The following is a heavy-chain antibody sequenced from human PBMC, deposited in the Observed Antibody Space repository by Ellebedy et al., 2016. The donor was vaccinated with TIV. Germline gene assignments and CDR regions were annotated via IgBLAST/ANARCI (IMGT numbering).Heavy chain of an antibody. J-gene: IGHJ3*02. CDR1: GISLSTTGVG. CDR3: AHYHYGSGSSDAFDI. D-gene: IGHD3-10*01. CDR2: IYWNDGT. V-gene: IGHV2-5*01. Sequence: SGPTLVKPTQTLTLTCTLSGISLSTTGVGVCWIRQPPGKALEWLALIYWNDGTRHRPSLKNRVNIIKDTSKNQVVLTMTNMEPADTATYYCAHYHYGSGSSDAFDIWGQGTMVTVSS.